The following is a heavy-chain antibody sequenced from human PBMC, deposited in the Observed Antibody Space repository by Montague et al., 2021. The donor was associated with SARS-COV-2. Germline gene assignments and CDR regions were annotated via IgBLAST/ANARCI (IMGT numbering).Heavy chain of an antibody. J-gene: IGHJ4*02. CDR3: AKVGDYFGDPKHYFDL. CDR2: IYNTATST. D-gene: IGHD3-10*01. Sequence: SLRLSCAASGFTFSRSAMTWVRQAPGKGLEWISVIYNTATSTCYADSVKGRFTISRDDSKNTLSLHMNSLRVDDTAVDYCAKVGDYFGDPKHYFDLWGPGTLVTVSS. CDR1: GFTFSRSA. V-gene: IGHV3-23*03.